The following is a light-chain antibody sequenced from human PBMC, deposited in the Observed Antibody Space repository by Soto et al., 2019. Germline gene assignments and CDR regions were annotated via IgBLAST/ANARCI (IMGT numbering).Light chain of an antibody. CDR2: DVS. J-gene: IGLJ2*01. CDR1: SSDVGGYNY. Sequence: QSVLTQPASVSGSPGQSITISCTGSSSDVGGYNYVSWYQQHPGKAPKLMIYDVSNRPSEVSNRFSGSKSGNTASLTISGLQAEDEADYYCNSYTSTSTLVVFGGGTKLTVL. V-gene: IGLV2-14*01. CDR3: NSYTSTSTLVV.